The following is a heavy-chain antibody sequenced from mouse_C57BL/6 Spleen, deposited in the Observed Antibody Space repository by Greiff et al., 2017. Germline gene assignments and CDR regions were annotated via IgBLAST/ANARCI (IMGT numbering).Heavy chain of an antibody. CDR3: VRSGYSSYAMDY. J-gene: IGHJ4*01. D-gene: IGHD2-3*01. Sequence: EVHLVESGGGMVQPKGSLKLSCAASGFSFNTYAMNWVRQAPGKGLEWVARIRSKSNNYATYYADSVKDRFTISRDDSESMLYLQMNNLKTEDTAMYYCVRSGYSSYAMDYWGQGTSVTVSS. V-gene: IGHV10-1*01. CDR2: IRSKSNNYAT. CDR1: GFSFNTYA.